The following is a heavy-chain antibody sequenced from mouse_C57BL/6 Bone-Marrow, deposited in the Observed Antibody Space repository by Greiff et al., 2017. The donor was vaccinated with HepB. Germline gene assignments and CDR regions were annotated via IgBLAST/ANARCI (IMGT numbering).Heavy chain of an antibody. CDR3: ARFYYDPYYYAMDY. D-gene: IGHD2-4*01. CDR2: IDPSDSYT. J-gene: IGHJ4*01. CDR1: GYTFTSYW. V-gene: IGHV1-69*01. Sequence: QVQLQQPGAELVMPGASVKLSCKASGYTFTSYWMHWVKQRPGQGLEWIGEIDPSDSYTNYNQKFKGKSTLTVDKSSSTAYMHLSSLTSEDSAVYYCARFYYDPYYYAMDYWGQGTSVTVSS.